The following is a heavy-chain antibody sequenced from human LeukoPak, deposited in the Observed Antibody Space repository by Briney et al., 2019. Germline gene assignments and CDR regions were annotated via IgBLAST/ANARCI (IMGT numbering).Heavy chain of an antibody. CDR1: GFYFSSYW. CDR3: ARFWDGSGSYRVFDY. D-gene: IGHD3-10*01. J-gene: IGHJ4*02. V-gene: IGHV3-7*04. Sequence: GGSLRLSCAASGFYFSSYWMSWVRQAPGKGLEWVANIKQDGSEKYYVDSVKGRLTISRDNTKNSLYLQMNSLRAEDTAVYYCARFWDGSGSYRVFDYWGQGTLVTVSS. CDR2: IKQDGSEK.